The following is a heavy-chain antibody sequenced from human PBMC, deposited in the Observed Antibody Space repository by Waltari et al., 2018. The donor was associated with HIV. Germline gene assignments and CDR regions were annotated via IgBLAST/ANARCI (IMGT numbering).Heavy chain of an antibody. CDR2: IYYSGST. J-gene: IGHJ6*02. D-gene: IGHD4-17*01. V-gene: IGHV4-39*01. CDR3: ATVTEYYYYGMDV. Sequence: QLQLQESGPGLVKPSETLSLTCSVSGGSICSSSYYWGLIITPPGKGLEWIGSIYYSGSTYYNPSLKSRVTISGDTSKNQFSLKLSSVTAADTAVYYCATVTEYYYYGMDVWGQGTTVTVSS. CDR1: GGSICSSSYY.